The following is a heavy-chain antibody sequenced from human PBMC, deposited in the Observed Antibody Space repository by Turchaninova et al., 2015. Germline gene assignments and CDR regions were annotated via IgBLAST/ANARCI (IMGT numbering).Heavy chain of an antibody. CDR3: ARQRIVGTTDNWYFDL. D-gene: IGHD1-26*01. V-gene: IGHV4-59*08. CDR1: GDSITSFS. Sequence: QVQLQESGQGLVKPSEPLSLPCTVSGDSITSFSCLWFRQPPGKGVEWIAYVYYTGSTNYNPSLKSRVTISVDTSKNQFSLNLSSVTAADTAVYYCARQRIVGTTDNWYFDLWGRGTLVSVSS. J-gene: IGHJ2*01. CDR2: VYYTGST.